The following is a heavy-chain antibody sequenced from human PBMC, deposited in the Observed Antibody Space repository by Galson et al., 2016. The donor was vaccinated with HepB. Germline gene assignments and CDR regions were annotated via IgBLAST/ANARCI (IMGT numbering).Heavy chain of an antibody. Sequence: SLRLSCAASGFTVSGNFMTWVRQAPGQGLEWVSTIYNEGNTYYADSVKGRFTISRDNSKNTLYLQMNSLSVEDTAMYYCARDQSSFSVPRRPVGMDVWGQGTTVTVSS. J-gene: IGHJ6*02. CDR2: IYNEGNT. V-gene: IGHV3-53*01. CDR1: GFTVSGNF. D-gene: IGHD6-13*01. CDR3: ARDQSSFSVPRRPVGMDV.